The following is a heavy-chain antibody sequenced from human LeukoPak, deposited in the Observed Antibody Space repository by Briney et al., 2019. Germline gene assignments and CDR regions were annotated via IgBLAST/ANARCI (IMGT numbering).Heavy chain of an antibody. D-gene: IGHD4-11*01. CDR2: ISHTGGTM. CDR3: ARDLGSNWALGY. V-gene: IGHV3-11*01. CDR1: GFTFSDYY. J-gene: IGHJ4*02. Sequence: PGGSLRLSCAASGFTFSDYYMTWIRQAPGKGLEWVSSISHTGGTMFYADSVKGRFTISRDNAKNSLYLQVDSLRADDTAVYYCARDLGSNWALGYWGQGTLVTVSS.